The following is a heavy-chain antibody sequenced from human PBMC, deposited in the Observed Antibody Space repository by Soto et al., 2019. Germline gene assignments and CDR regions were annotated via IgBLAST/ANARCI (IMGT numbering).Heavy chain of an antibody. J-gene: IGHJ6*02. CDR2: ITDDGINR. V-gene: IGHV3-30*18. Sequence: QVQVVESGGGVVQPGPSLRLSCAASGFSLINSGMHWVRQAPGKGLEWVAVITDDGINRFYGDPVKGRFTISRDITNNRLYLQMDSLRPEDTAVYYCAKEEGNYYGLDVWGQGTTVIVSS. CDR3: AKEEGNYYGLDV. CDR1: GFSLINSG.